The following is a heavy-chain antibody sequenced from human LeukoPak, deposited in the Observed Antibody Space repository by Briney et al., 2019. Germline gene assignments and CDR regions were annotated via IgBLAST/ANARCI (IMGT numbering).Heavy chain of an antibody. V-gene: IGHV1-18*01. D-gene: IGHD1-14*01. CDR1: GYTFTSYG. CDR3: VTTSAIANHAADY. Sequence: ASVKASCKASGYTFTSYGISWVRQAPGQGLEWMGWISAYNGNTNYAQKLQGRVTMTTDTSTSTAYMELRSLRSDDTAVYYCVTTSAIANHAADYWGQGTLVTVSS. J-gene: IGHJ4*02. CDR2: ISAYNGNT.